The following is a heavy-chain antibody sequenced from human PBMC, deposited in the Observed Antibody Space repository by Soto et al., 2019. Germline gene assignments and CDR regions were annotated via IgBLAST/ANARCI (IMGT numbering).Heavy chain of an antibody. J-gene: IGHJ3*02. CDR2: IVVGNGNT. CDR3: AATTHYDFWSGYFTGVAFDI. V-gene: IGHV1-58*01. D-gene: IGHD3-3*01. CDR1: GFTVSDSA. Sequence: QMQLVQSGPDVKEPGTSVKVSCQASGFTVSDSAAQWVRQARGQPLEWIGYIVVGNGNTNFAQRFQERVTFSSDKSRGTAYMELRSLRSEDTAVYYCAATTHYDFWSGYFTGVAFDIWGQGTKVTVSS.